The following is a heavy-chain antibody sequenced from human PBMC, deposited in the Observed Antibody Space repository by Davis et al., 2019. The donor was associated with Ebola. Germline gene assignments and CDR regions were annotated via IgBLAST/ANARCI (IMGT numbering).Heavy chain of an antibody. J-gene: IGHJ4*02. CDR1: GFTFSSYA. CDR2: ISTGGGVT. D-gene: IGHD6-13*01. Sequence: GGSLRLSCAASGFTFSSYAMSWVRQAPGKGLEWVSGISTGGGVTIYADSVKGRFTISRDNSKNTLYLQMNSLRGEDTAVYYCAKDAHSSSFFGVGGLWGQGTLVTVSS. V-gene: IGHV3-23*01. CDR3: AKDAHSSSFFGVGGL.